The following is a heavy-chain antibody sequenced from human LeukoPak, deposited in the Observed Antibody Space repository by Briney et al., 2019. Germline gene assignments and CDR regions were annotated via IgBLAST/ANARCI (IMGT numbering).Heavy chain of an antibody. CDR3: ARDIIRGSSWYSYYYYGMDV. CDR2: ISAYNGNT. D-gene: IGHD6-13*01. CDR1: GYTFTGYY. J-gene: IGHJ6*02. Sequence: GASVKVSCKASGYTFTGYYMHWVRQAPGQGLERMGWISAYNGNTNYAQKLQGRVTMTTDTSTSTAYMELRSLRSDDTAVYYCARDIIRGSSWYSYYYYGMDVWGQGTTVTVSS. V-gene: IGHV1-18*04.